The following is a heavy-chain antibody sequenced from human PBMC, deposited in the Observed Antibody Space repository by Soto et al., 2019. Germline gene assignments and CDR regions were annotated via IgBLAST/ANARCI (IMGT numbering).Heavy chain of an antibody. Sequence: GGSLRLSCAASGFTFSNYWMHWVRLTPGKGLVWVSRINSDGSSTTYADSVKGRFIIFRDNAKNTLYLQMNSLRAEDTALYYCGRVLEYWGQGSLVTVSS. V-gene: IGHV3-74*01. CDR2: INSDGSST. CDR3: GRVLEY. CDR1: GFTFSNYW. J-gene: IGHJ4*02.